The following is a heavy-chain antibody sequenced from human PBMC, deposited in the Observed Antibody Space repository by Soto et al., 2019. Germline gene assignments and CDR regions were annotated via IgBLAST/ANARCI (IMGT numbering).Heavy chain of an antibody. J-gene: IGHJ6*02. Sequence: SVKVSCKASGFTFTSSAVQWVRQARGQRLEWIGWIVVGSGNTNYAQKFQERVTITRDMSTSTAYMELSSLRSEDTAVYYCAAEGQYYYDSSGYRLYYYYGMDVWGQGTTVTVSS. D-gene: IGHD3-22*01. V-gene: IGHV1-58*01. CDR2: IVVGSGNT. CDR1: GFTFTSSA. CDR3: AAEGQYYYDSSGYRLYYYYGMDV.